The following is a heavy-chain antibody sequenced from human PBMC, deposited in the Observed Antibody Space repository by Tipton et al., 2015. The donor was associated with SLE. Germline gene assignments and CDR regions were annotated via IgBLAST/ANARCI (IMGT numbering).Heavy chain of an antibody. CDR3: ARVEAVATTYFDY. D-gene: IGHD5-12*01. CDR1: GGSFSGYY. CDR2: IYYSGST. V-gene: IGHV4-34*09. Sequence: LRLSCAVYGGSFSGYYWSWIRQPPGKGLEWIGYIYYSGSTYYNPSLKSRVTISVDTSKNQFSLKLSSVTAADTAVYYCARVEAVATTYFDYWGQGTLVTVSS. J-gene: IGHJ4*02.